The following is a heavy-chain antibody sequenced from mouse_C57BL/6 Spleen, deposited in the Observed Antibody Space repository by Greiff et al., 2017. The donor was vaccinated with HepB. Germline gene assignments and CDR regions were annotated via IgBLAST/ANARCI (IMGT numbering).Heavy chain of an antibody. CDR2: IDPNSGGT. Sequence: QVQLQQPGAELVKPGASVKLSCKASGYTFTSYWMHWVKQRPGRGLEWIGRIDPNSGGTKYNEKFKSKATLTVDKPSSTAYMQLSSLTSDDSAVYYCARDGSPYWYFDVWGTGTTVTVSS. CDR1: GYTFTSYW. J-gene: IGHJ1*03. D-gene: IGHD1-1*01. V-gene: IGHV1-72*01. CDR3: ARDGSPYWYFDV.